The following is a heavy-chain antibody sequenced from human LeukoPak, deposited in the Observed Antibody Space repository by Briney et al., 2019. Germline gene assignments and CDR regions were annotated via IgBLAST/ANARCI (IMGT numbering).Heavy chain of an antibody. CDR1: GFTFSSYA. CDR2: IGGSSGST. CDR3: AKGVSSPLYYFDY. V-gene: IGHV3-23*01. Sequence: GGSLRLSCAASGFTFSSYAMGWVRQAPGKGLEWVSSIGGSSGSTYYADSVKGRFTNSRDNSKNTLYLQMNSLRAEDTAVYYCAKGVSSPLYYFDYWGQGTLVTVSS. J-gene: IGHJ4*02. D-gene: IGHD6-13*01.